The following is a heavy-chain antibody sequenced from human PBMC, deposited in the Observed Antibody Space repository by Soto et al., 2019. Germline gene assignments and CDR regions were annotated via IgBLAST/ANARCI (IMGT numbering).Heavy chain of an antibody. CDR1: GFTVSAYT. Sequence: QVQLVESGGGVVQPGRSLRLSCAASGFTVSAYTMHWVRQAPGKGLEWVAVISSDGNHKYYTDSVKGRFTISRDTSTNTLYLQMNSLRAEDTAVYYCARWEQPLFDYWRPGTLVTVSS. V-gene: IGHV3-30-3*01. CDR2: ISSDGNHK. J-gene: IGHJ4*02. CDR3: ARWEQPLFDY. D-gene: IGHD1-26*01.